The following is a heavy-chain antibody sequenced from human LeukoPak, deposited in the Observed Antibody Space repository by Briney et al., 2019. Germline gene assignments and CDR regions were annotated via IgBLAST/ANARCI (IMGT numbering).Heavy chain of an antibody. CDR3: ARETWYAFDL. V-gene: IGHV3-11*06. Sequence: PGGSLRLSCAAPGFSFSSYHMRWSRQAPGKGLEWVSSVTTDTSHTNYADSVKGRFTLSRDNAKNSLYLQMNSLRTEDTAVYYCARETWYAFDLRGQGAMVTVSS. D-gene: IGHD2-15*01. CDR2: VTTDTSHT. CDR1: GFSFSSYH. J-gene: IGHJ3*01.